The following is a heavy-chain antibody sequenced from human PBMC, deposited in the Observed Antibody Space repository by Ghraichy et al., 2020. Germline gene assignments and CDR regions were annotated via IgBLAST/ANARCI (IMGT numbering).Heavy chain of an antibody. CDR3: AREGNYDILTGYYSSLNYFDY. V-gene: IGHV1-18*01. J-gene: IGHJ4*02. D-gene: IGHD3-9*01. CDR2: INGYNGKT. CDR1: GYSFTSYG. Sequence: GESLNISCKASGYSFTSYGISWVRQAPGQGLEWIGWINGYNGKTNYAQKLQGRVTMTTDTSTSTAYMELRSLRSDDTAVYYCAREGNYDILTGYYSSLNYFDYWGQGTLVTVSS.